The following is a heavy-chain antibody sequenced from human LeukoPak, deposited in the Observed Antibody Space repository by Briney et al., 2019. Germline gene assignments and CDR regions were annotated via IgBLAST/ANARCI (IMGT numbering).Heavy chain of an antibody. J-gene: IGHJ4*02. CDR2: INHDGSST. D-gene: IGHD3-22*01. CDR1: RFTFSTYS. Sequence: PGGSLRLSCAASRFTFSTYSMNWVRQAPGKGLVWVSRINHDGSSTNYADSVKGRFTISRDNAKNTLYLQTNSLRAEDTAVYYCVRDWGYDSSGYWQKYFDTWGQGTLVTVSS. CDR3: VRDWGYDSSGYWQKYFDT. V-gene: IGHV3-74*01.